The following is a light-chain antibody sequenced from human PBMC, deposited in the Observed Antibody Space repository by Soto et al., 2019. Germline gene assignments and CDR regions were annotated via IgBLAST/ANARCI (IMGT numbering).Light chain of an antibody. CDR3: QHSTNWPLT. J-gene: IGKJ4*01. Sequence: EAGRTPSQDALSVSAGQGAIRSCRASQRVGNDVAWYQQKPGQAPRLLIYGASTRATAIPARFSASGSGTEFTLTITSLQSEDFAVYYCQHSTNWPLTFGGGTKVDIK. CDR1: QRVGND. CDR2: GAS. V-gene: IGKV3-15*01.